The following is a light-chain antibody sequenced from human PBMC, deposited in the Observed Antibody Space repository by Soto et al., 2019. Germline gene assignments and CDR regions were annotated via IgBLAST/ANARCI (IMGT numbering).Light chain of an antibody. V-gene: IGKV3-20*01. CDR1: QSISTK. Sequence: EIVLKQSPATLSLTPGERATLSCRASQSISTKLAWYQQKPGQAPRLLIYGASSRATGIPDRFSGSGSGTDFTLTISRLEPEDFAVYYCQQYGSSPITFGQGRRLEVK. J-gene: IGKJ5*01. CDR3: QQYGSSPIT. CDR2: GAS.